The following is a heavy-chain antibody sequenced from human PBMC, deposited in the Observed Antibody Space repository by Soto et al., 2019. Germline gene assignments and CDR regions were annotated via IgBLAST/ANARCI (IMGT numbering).Heavy chain of an antibody. V-gene: IGHV1-46*01. Sequence: ASVKVSCKSSGYTFINYYVHWVRQAPGQGLEWMGMINPSGGRTTYPQKFQGRVTMARDTSTSTVYVELSSLRSDDTAVFYCAREKASTSLLTHYYYAMDVWGQGTTVTVSS. CDR3: AREKASTSLLTHYYYAMDV. CDR2: INPSGGRT. CDR1: GYTFINYY. J-gene: IGHJ6*02.